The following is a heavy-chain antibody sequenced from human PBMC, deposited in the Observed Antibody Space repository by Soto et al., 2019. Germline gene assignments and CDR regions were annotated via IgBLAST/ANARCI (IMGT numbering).Heavy chain of an antibody. Sequence: QVQLVQSGAEVKKPGASVKVSCKASGYIFSDYAIHWVRQAPGQSLEWMGWINAANGNAKNSQKFQGRVTIVRDTSASTVYMELSSLRPEDTAVYYCARALYDSSGYRFDFWGQGTLVTVFS. CDR1: GYIFSDYA. D-gene: IGHD3-22*01. V-gene: IGHV1-3*01. CDR3: ARALYDSSGYRFDF. J-gene: IGHJ4*02. CDR2: INAANGNA.